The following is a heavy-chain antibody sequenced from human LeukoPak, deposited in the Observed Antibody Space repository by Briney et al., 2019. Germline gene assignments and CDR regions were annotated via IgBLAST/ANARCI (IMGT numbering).Heavy chain of an antibody. V-gene: IGHV1-69*04. CDR1: GGTFSSSA. Sequence: SVKVSCKASGGTFSSSAIIWVRQAPGQGLEWMGRSIPILGIANYAQKFQGRVTITADKSTSTAYMELSSLRSEDTAVYYCARAGAVYYDILTGYYGTDCWGQGTLVTVSS. D-gene: IGHD3-9*01. J-gene: IGHJ4*02. CDR3: ARAGAVYYDILTGYYGTDC. CDR2: SIPILGIA.